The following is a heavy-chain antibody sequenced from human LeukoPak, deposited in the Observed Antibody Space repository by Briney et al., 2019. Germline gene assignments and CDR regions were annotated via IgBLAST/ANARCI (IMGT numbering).Heavy chain of an antibody. CDR3: ARDLGPTYYYDSSGPV. Sequence: SETLSLTCTVSGGSISSYYWSWIRQPPGKGLEWIGYIYYSGSTNYNPSLKSRVTISVDTSKNQFSLKLSSVTAADTAVYYCARDLGPTYYYDSSGPVWGQGTLVTVSS. V-gene: IGHV4-59*01. CDR2: IYYSGST. CDR1: GGSISSYY. J-gene: IGHJ4*02. D-gene: IGHD3-22*01.